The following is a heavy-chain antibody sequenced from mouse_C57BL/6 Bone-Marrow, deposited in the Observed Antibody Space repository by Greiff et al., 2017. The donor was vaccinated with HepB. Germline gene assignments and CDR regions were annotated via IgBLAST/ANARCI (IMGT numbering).Heavy chain of an antibody. D-gene: IGHD2-4*01. V-gene: IGHV1-50*01. CDR3: ARLEYDYVDWFAY. CDR1: GYTFTSYW. CDR2: IDPSDSYT. J-gene: IGHJ3*01. Sequence: QVQLQQPGAELVKPGASVKLSCKASGYTFTSYWMQWVKQRPGQGLEWIGEIDPSDSYTNYNQKFKGNATLTVDTSSSTAYMQLSSLTSEDSAVYYCARLEYDYVDWFAYWGQGTLVTVSA.